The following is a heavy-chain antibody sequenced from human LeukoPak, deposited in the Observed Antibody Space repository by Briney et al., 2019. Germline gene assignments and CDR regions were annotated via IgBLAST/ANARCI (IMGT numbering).Heavy chain of an antibody. CDR3: AHSSTMIMDY. CDR2: IYWDDDR. V-gene: IGHV2-5*02. Sequence: SGPTLVKPTQTLTLTCTFSGFSLSTTGVGVGWTRQPPGKPLEWLGVIYWDDDRHYSPFLKNRLTITNDTSKNQVVLTMANMDPVDTGTYYCAHSSTMIMDYWGQGTLVTVSS. D-gene: IGHD3-22*01. J-gene: IGHJ4*02. CDR1: GFSLSTTGVG.